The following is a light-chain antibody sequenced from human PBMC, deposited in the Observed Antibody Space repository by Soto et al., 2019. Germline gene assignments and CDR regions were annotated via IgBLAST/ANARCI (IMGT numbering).Light chain of an antibody. CDR2: KAS. CDR1: QSISSW. J-gene: IGKJ1*01. Sequence: DIQMTQSPSTLSASVGDRVTITCRASQSISSWLAWYQQKPGKAPKLLIYKASTLESGVPSRFSGSGSGTEFTRTISSLQPDDFATYYCQQYNRYWTFGQGTKVEIK. CDR3: QQYNRYWT. V-gene: IGKV1-5*03.